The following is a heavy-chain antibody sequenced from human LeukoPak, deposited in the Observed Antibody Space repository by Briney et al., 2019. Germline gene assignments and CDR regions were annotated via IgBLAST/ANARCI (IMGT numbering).Heavy chain of an antibody. J-gene: IGHJ4*02. CDR2: ISGSGGDT. D-gene: IGHD2-2*01. V-gene: IGHV3-23*01. Sequence: GGSLRLSCAASGFTFSSYAMSWVRQAPGKGLEWVSVISGSGGDTYYADSVKGRFTISRHNSKNTLYLQMNSLRAEDTAIYYCAKTGCTSTGCYEDYWGQGTLVTVSS. CDR3: AKTGCTSTGCYEDY. CDR1: GFTFSSYA.